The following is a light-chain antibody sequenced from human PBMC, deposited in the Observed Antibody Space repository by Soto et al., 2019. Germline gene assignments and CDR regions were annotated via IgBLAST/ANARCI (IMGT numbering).Light chain of an antibody. CDR1: QSVSNDF. Sequence: EIVLTRSPGILSLSPGERATLSCRASQSVSNDFLAWYQQKPGQAPRLLIYGASTRATDVPDRFSGSGSGAEFTLTINSLQSEDFAVYYCQPYNNWPLTFGGGTKVDIK. CDR2: GAS. V-gene: IGKV3D-15*01. CDR3: QPYNNWPLT. J-gene: IGKJ4*01.